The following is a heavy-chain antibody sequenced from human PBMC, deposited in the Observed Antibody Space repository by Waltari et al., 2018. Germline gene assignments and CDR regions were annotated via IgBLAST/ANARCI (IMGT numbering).Heavy chain of an antibody. CDR3: ARVSRRTYRSPVPGRHYYYGMDV. J-gene: IGHJ6*02. CDR2: ISSDASDT. V-gene: IGHV3-74*03. CDR1: GFTFSSFW. D-gene: IGHD1-1*01. Sequence: GGLVQPGDSLRLSCAASGFTFSSFWMNWVRQAPGKGPLWVSRISSDASDTTYADSVKGRFTISRDNARNTLYLQMNRLRAEDTAVYFCARVSRRTYRSPVPGRHYYYGMDVWGQGTTVTVSS.